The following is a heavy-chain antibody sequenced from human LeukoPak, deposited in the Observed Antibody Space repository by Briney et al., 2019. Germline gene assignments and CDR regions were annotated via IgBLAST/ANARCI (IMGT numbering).Heavy chain of an antibody. CDR1: GFTFSNYA. D-gene: IGHD2/OR15-2a*01. CDR3: AKAAPDTTYFDS. Sequence: GGSLRLSCAASGFTFSNYAMSWVRQAPGKGLEWASAISINGGTIYYADSVKGRFTTSRDNSKNTLYLQVNSLRAVDTAVYFCAKAAPDTTYFDSWGQGTLVTVSS. CDR2: ISINGGTI. V-gene: IGHV3-23*01. J-gene: IGHJ4*02.